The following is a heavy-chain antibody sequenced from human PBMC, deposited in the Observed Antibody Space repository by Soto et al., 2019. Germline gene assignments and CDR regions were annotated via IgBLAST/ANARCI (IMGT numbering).Heavy chain of an antibody. J-gene: IGHJ4*02. D-gene: IGHD1-26*01. Sequence: ASVKVSCKASGYTFTSYAIHWVRQAPGQRLEWMGWINAGNGNTKYSQKFQGRVTITRDTSASAAYMELSSLRPEDTAVYYCASGSGTYSHDYWSQGTLVTVSS. CDR2: INAGNGNT. CDR3: ASGSGTYSHDY. CDR1: GYTFTSYA. V-gene: IGHV1-3*01.